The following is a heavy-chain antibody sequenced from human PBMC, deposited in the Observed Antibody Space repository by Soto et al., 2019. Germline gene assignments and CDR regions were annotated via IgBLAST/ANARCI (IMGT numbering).Heavy chain of an antibody. D-gene: IGHD1-1*01. CDR3: ARGGYDTNWYYFDS. CDR2: IYYSGST. V-gene: IGHV4-59*01. J-gene: IGHJ4*02. CDR1: GGSISSYY. Sequence: SETLCLTCTVSGGSISSYYWGWIRQPPGKGLEWIGYIYYSGSTHYNPSLKSRVTISVDTSKSQFSLKVSSVTAADTAVYYCARGGYDTNWYYFDSWGQGTLVTVSS.